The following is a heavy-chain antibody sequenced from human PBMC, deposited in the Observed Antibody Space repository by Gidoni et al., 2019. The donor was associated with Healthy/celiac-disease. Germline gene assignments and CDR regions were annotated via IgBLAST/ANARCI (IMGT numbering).Heavy chain of an antibody. CDR3: AREEGVEDGRPFDP. V-gene: IGHV4-34*01. J-gene: IGHJ5*02. CDR2: INHSGST. CDR1: GGSFSGYY. Sequence: QVQLQQCGAGLLKPSETLSLTCAVYGGSFSGYYWSWIRQPPGKGLEWIGEINHSGSTNYNPSLKSRVTISVDTSKNQFSLKLSSVTAADTAVYYCAREEGVEDGRPFDPWGQGTLVTVSS. D-gene: IGHD3-10*01.